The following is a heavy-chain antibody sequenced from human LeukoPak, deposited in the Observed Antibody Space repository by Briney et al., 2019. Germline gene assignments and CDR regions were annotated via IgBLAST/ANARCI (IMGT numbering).Heavy chain of an antibody. CDR2: ISGYNGNT. Sequence: GASVKVSCKASGYTFINYGFTWVRQAPGQGLEWRGWISGYNGNTNYLQKFQGRVTMTTDTSTNTVYMELRSFSSDDTAVYYCARVSTNSRVGGYDPQWYFDLWGRGTLVTVSS. V-gene: IGHV1-18*04. CDR1: GYTFINYG. D-gene: IGHD5-12*01. CDR3: ARVSTNSRVGGYDPQWYFDL. J-gene: IGHJ2*01.